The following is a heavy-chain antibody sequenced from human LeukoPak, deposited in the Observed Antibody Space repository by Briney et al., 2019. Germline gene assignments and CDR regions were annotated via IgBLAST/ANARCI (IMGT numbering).Heavy chain of an antibody. CDR1: GGSISSYY. Sequence: SETLSLTCTVSGGSISSYYWSWIRQPPGKGLEWIGYIYYSGGTNYNPSLKSRVTISVDTSKNQFSLKLSSVTAADTAVYYCAGVLGYCSGGSCYHNWFGPWGQGTLVTVSS. J-gene: IGHJ5*02. D-gene: IGHD2-15*01. CDR3: AGVLGYCSGGSCYHNWFGP. CDR2: IYYSGGT. V-gene: IGHV4-59*01.